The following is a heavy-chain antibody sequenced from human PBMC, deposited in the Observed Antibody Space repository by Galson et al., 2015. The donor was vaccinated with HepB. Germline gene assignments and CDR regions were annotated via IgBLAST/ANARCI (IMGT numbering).Heavy chain of an antibody. CDR1: GDSVSSNSAA. V-gene: IGHV6-1*01. J-gene: IGHJ4*02. CDR3: ARSAGDLDY. D-gene: IGHD7-27*01. CDR2: TWYRSRWYN. Sequence: CAISGDSVSSNSAAWNWIRQSPSRGLEWLGRTWYRSRWYNGYAVSVKSRITINPDTSKNQFSLHLNSVTPEDTAVYYCARSAGDLDYWGQGTLVTVSS.